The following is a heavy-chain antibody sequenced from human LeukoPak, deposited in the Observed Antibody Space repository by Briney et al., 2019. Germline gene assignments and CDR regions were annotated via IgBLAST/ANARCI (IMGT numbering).Heavy chain of an antibody. D-gene: IGHD3-3*01. CDR1: GYTFTSYG. V-gene: IGHV1-3*01. CDR3: ARGLFPLTIFGVVIISNYYYYGMDV. CDR2: INAGNGNT. Sequence: ASVKVSCKASGYTFTSYGISWVRQAPGQGLEWMGWINAGNGNTKYSQKFQGRVTITRDTSASTAYMELSSLRSEDTAVYYCARGLFPLTIFGVVIISNYYYYGMDVWGQGTTVTVSS. J-gene: IGHJ6*02.